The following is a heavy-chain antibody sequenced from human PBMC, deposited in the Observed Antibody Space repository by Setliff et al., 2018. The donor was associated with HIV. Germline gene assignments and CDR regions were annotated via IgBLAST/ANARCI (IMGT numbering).Heavy chain of an antibody. CDR1: GYTFTTYD. CDR2: MNPNSGNT. D-gene: IGHD6-13*01. CDR3: ARGKGIREAASLDY. J-gene: IGHJ4*02. Sequence: ASVKVSCKASGYTFTTYDINWVRQATGQGLEWMGWMNPNSGNTGYAQKFQGRVTMTRNTSISTAYMELSSLRSEDTAVYYCARGKGIREAASLDYWGQGSLVTVSS. V-gene: IGHV1-8*02.